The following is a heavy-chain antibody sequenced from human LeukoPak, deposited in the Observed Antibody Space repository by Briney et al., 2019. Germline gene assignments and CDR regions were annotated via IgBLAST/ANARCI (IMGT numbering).Heavy chain of an antibody. Sequence: GGSLRLSCAASGFTFSNAWMSWVRQAPGKGLEWVAVVSYDGGHKYYADSVKGRFTISRDTSSDTVSLQMNSLRVEDTAVYYCARDRINMMVLGHDSGLDFWGQGTLVTVSS. V-gene: IGHV3-30*03. CDR2: VSYDGGHK. J-gene: IGHJ4*02. CDR3: ARDRINMMVLGHDSGLDF. D-gene: IGHD3-22*01. CDR1: GFTFSNAW.